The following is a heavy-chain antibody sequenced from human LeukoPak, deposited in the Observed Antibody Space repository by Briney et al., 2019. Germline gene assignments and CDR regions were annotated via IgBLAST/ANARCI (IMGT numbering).Heavy chain of an antibody. CDR1: GGSISSYY. D-gene: IGHD3-22*01. J-gene: IGHJ4*02. Sequence: SETLSLTCTVSGGSISSYYWSWIRQPAGKGLEWIGRIYTSGSTNYNPSLKSRVTISVDTSKNQFSLKLSSVTAADTAVYYCARGRGGRNYYDSSGTPLGYWGQGTLVTVSS. V-gene: IGHV4-4*07. CDR2: IYTSGST. CDR3: ARGRGGRNYYDSSGTPLGY.